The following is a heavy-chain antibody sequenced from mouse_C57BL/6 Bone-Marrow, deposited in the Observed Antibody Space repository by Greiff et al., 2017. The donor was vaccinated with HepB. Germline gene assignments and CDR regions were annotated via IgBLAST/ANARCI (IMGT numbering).Heavy chain of an antibody. CDR2: ISSGGSYT. J-gene: IGHJ3*01. V-gene: IGHV5-6*01. CDR1: GFTFSSYG. CDR3: ARYGPKIGTDCGSGPGFAY. D-gene: IGHD1-1*01. Sequence: EVQRVESGGDLVKPGGSLKLSCAASGFTFSSYGMSWVRQTPDKRLEWVATISSGGSYTYYPDSVKGRFTISRDNAKNTLYLQMSSLKSEDTAMYYCARYGPKIGTDCGSGPGFAYWGKGTLVTVSA.